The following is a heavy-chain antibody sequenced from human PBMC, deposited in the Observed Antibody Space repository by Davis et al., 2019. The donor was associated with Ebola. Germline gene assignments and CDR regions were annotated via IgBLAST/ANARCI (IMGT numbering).Heavy chain of an antibody. Sequence: GESLKISCAASGFTFSTYAIHWVRQAPGKGLEWVAVISYDGSNKYYADSGKGRFTISRDNSKYTLYLQMSSLRAEVTAVDYCAKDTGYRSSWFYEFDNWGQGTLVTVSS. CDR1: GFTFSTYA. J-gene: IGHJ4*02. CDR3: AKDTGYRSSWFYEFDN. CDR2: ISYDGSNK. D-gene: IGHD6-13*01. V-gene: IGHV3-30*04.